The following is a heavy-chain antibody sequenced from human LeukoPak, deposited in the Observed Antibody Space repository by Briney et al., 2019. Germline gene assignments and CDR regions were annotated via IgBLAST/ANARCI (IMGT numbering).Heavy chain of an antibody. CDR2: MNPNSGNT. CDR1: GYTFTSYD. J-gene: IGHJ5*02. D-gene: IGHD1-26*01. Sequence: ASVKVSCKASGYTFTSYDINWVRRAPGQGLEWMGWMNPNSGNTGYAQKFQGRVTMTRNTSISTAYMELSSLRSEDTAVYYCARSGSYYDNWFDPWGQGTLVTVSS. V-gene: IGHV1-8*01. CDR3: ARSGSYYDNWFDP.